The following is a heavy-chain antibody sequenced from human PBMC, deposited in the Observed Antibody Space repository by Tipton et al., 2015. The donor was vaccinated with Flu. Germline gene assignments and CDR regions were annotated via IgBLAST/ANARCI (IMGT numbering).Heavy chain of an antibody. Sequence: SLRLSCAVSGFTFSSHWMSWIRQAPGKGLEWVANINPDGSDKYYMGSVKGRFTVSRDNARNSLFLQMNGLRAVDTAVYYCSRALTSVSKDHRGQGTLVTVSS. V-gene: IGHV3-7*03. CDR3: SRALTSVSKDH. CDR1: GFTFSSHW. CDR2: INPDGSDK. D-gene: IGHD4-17*01. J-gene: IGHJ4*02.